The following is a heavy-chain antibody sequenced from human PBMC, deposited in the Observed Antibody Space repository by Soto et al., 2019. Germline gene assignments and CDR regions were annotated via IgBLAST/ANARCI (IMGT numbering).Heavy chain of an antibody. J-gene: IGHJ3*02. CDR1: GYTFTSDD. CDR3: ARLSMVRGVDAFDI. D-gene: IGHD3-10*01. Sequence: ASVKVSCKASGYTFTSDDINWVRQATGQGLEWMGWMNPNSGNTGYAQKFQGRVTMTRNTSISTAYMELSSLRSEDTAVYYCARLSMVRGVDAFDIWGQGTMVTVSS. V-gene: IGHV1-8*01. CDR2: MNPNSGNT.